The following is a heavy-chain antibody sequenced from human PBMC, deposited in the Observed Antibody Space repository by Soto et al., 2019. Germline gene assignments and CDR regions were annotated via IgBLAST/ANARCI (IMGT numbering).Heavy chain of an antibody. Sequence: PSETLSLTCAVSGGSISRGGYSWGWIRQPPGKGLEWIGYIYHSGSTYYNPSLKSRVTISVDRSKNQFSLKLSSVTAADTAVYYCARLAARGWFDPWGQGTLVTVSS. CDR2: IYHSGST. J-gene: IGHJ5*02. CDR1: GGSISRGGYS. D-gene: IGHD6-6*01. CDR3: ARLAARGWFDP. V-gene: IGHV4-30-2*01.